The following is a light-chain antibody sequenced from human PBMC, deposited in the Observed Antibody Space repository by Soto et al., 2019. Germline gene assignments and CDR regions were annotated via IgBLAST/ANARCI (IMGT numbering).Light chain of an antibody. CDR1: QIIGTN. Sequence: EIVLTQSPATLSVSPGEGATLSCRTSQIIGTNLAWYQQKPDQAPRLLIYGAFIRAPGFPVRFRGTGSGSEFTLTISSLQSEDGALYFCQQYDKWPYTFGQGTNLELK. CDR2: GAF. J-gene: IGKJ2*01. CDR3: QQYDKWPYT. V-gene: IGKV3-15*01.